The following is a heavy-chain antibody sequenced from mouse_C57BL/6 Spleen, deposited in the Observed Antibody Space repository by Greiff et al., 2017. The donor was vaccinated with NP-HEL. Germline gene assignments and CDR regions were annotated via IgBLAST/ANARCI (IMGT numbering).Heavy chain of an antibody. Sequence: EVQLQQSGPVLVKPGASVKMSCKASGYTFTDYYMNWVKQSHGKSLEWIGVINPYNGGTSYNQKFKGKATLTVDKSYSTAYMELNSLTSEDSAVYYCATSDYDEDHFDYWGQGTTLTVSS. V-gene: IGHV1-19*01. CDR1: GYTFTDYY. J-gene: IGHJ2*01. CDR3: ATSDYDEDHFDY. CDR2: INPYNGGT. D-gene: IGHD1-1*01.